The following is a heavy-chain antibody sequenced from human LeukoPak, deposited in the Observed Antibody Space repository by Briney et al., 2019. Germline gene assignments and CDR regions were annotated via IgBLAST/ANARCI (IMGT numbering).Heavy chain of an antibody. CDR1: GFTFSSYS. CDR2: ISSSSSYI. Sequence: GGSLRLSCAASGFTFSSYSMNWVRQAPGKGLEWVSSISSSSSYIYYADSVKGRSTISRDNAKNSLYLQMNSLRAEDTAVYYCARDGLDSSATNWYFDLWGRGTLVTVSS. D-gene: IGHD3-22*01. J-gene: IGHJ2*01. V-gene: IGHV3-21*01. CDR3: ARDGLDSSATNWYFDL.